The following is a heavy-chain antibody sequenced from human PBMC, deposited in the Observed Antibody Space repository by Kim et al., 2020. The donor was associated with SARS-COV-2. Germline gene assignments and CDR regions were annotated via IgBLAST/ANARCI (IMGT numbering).Heavy chain of an antibody. D-gene: IGHD1-20*01. V-gene: IGHV3-30*18. CDR2: ISYDGSNK. Sequence: GGSLRLSCAASGFTFSSYGMHWVRQAPGKGLEWVAVISYDGSNKYYADSVKGRFTISRDNSKNTLYLQMNSLRAEDTAVYYCAKERTIYGIRYYMDVWGKGTTVTVSS. CDR3: AKERTIYGIRYYMDV. J-gene: IGHJ6*03. CDR1: GFTFSSYG.